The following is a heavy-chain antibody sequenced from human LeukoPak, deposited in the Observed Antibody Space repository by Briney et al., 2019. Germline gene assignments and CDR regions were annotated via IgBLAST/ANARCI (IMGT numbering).Heavy chain of an antibody. D-gene: IGHD2-15*01. Sequence: ASVKVSCKASGYTFISYGISWVRQAPGQGLEWMGFVSAYADDTNYVQKFQGRVTMTTDTSTSTAYMELRSLRSDDTAVYYCARDCIGCHGFDYWGQGTLVTVSS. J-gene: IGHJ4*02. CDR3: ARDCIGCHGFDY. CDR1: GYTFISYG. CDR2: VSAYADDT. V-gene: IGHV1-18*01.